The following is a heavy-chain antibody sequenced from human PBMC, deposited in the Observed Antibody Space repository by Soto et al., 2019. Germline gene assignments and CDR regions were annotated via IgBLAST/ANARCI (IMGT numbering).Heavy chain of an antibody. J-gene: IGHJ5*02. V-gene: IGHV3-74*01. D-gene: IGHD3-16*01. Sequence: EVQLVESGGGLVQPGGSLRLSCAASGFTFSSYWMHWVRQAPGKGLEWVSRIDYDGGTTSYADSVKGRFTISRDNAENTLYLQMSSLTAEDTAVYYCARVARGAWGVFDPWGQGTLVTVSP. CDR1: GFTFSSYW. CDR3: ARVARGAWGVFDP. CDR2: IDYDGGTT.